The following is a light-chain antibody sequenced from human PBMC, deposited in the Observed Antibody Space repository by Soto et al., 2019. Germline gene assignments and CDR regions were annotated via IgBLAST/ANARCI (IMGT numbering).Light chain of an antibody. Sequence: AXLSCXXSQSVSSSYLAWYQQKPGQAPRLLIYGASSRATGIPDRFSGSGSGTDFTLTISRLDPEDVATYYCQKYDSAPFTFGPGTKVDIK. J-gene: IGKJ3*01. CDR1: QSVSSSY. CDR2: GAS. V-gene: IGKV3-20*01. CDR3: QKYDSAPFT.